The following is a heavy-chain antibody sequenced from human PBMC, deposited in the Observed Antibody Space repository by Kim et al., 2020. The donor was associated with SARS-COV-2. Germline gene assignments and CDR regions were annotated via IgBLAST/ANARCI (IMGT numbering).Heavy chain of an antibody. CDR3: ARGINGYSSGWYDY. J-gene: IGHJ4*02. CDR2: ISSSSSYI. Sequence: GGSLRLSCAASGFTFSSYSMNWVRQAPGKGLEWVSSISSSSSYIYYADSVKGRFTISRDNAKNSLYLQMNSLRAEDTAVYYCARGINGYSSGWYDYWGQGTLVTVSS. V-gene: IGHV3-21*01. CDR1: GFTFSSYS. D-gene: IGHD6-19*01.